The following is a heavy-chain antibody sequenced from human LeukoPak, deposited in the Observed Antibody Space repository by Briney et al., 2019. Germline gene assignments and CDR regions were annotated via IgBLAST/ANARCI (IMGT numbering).Heavy chain of an antibody. CDR3: ARDVRGRAPQPATVFDY. D-gene: IGHD3-16*01. V-gene: IGHV3-23*01. Sequence: GGSLRLSCAASGFTFSSYAMSWVHQAPGKGLEWVSTISGSGGSTYYADSVKGRFTISRDNSKNTLYLQMNSLRAEDTAVYYCARDVRGRAPQPATVFDYWGQGTLVTVSS. CDR2: ISGSGGST. J-gene: IGHJ4*02. CDR1: GFTFSSYA.